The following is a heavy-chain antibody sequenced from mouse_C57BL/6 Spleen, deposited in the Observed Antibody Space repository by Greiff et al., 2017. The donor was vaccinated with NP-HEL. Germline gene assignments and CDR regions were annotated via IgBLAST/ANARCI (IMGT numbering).Heavy chain of an antibody. V-gene: IGHV6-3*01. Sequence: EVKVVESGGGLVQPGGSMKLSCVASGFTFSNYWMNWVRQSPEKGLEWVAQIRLKSDNYATHYAESVKGRFTISRDDSKSSVYLQMNNLRAEDTGIYYCTEDYGSSYDWYFDVWGTGTTVTVSS. CDR2: IRLKSDNYAT. CDR3: TEDYGSSYDWYFDV. D-gene: IGHD1-1*01. J-gene: IGHJ1*03. CDR1: GFTFSNYW.